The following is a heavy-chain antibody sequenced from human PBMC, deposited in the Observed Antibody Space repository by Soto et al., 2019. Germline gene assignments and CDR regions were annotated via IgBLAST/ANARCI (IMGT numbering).Heavy chain of an antibody. V-gene: IGHV4-59*01. J-gene: IGHJ4*02. Sequence: PSETLSLTCTVSGASISGYHWSWIRQFPGKGLECLGYISYSGATNYNPSLKSRVTMSIDTSKNQFSLQLNSVTAADTAMYYCARDDSERPATYWGQGTLVTVSS. CDR1: GASISGYH. CDR2: ISYSGAT. CDR3: ARDDSERPATY. D-gene: IGHD3-10*01.